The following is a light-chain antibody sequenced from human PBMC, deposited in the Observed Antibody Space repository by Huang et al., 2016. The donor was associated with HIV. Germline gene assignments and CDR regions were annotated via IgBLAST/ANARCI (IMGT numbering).Light chain of an antibody. Sequence: DIVLTQSPDSLAVSLGERATINCSSSRSILYNSNNKNYLAWHQQKPGQSPKLLIYWASTREYGVPYRFGGSGSETDFTLTISSLQAEDVAVYFCQQYYTTPGTFGPGTTVHIK. CDR3: QQYYTTPGT. J-gene: IGKJ3*01. CDR1: RSILYNSNNKNY. CDR2: WAS. V-gene: IGKV4-1*01.